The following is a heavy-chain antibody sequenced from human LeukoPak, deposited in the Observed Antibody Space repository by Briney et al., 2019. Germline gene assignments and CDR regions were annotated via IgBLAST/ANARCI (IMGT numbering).Heavy chain of an antibody. V-gene: IGHV1-69*05. CDR3: ARGGTNYYDSSSYYPPTHWFDP. J-gene: IGHJ5*02. CDR1: VATYSRYA. Sequence: PVKVSCKATVATYSRYAIYWVRPAPGQGLEWMGGIIPIFGTANYAQKFQGRVTITTDESTSTAYMELSSLRSEDTAVYYCARGGTNYYDSSSYYPPTHWFDPWGQGTLVTVSS. D-gene: IGHD3-22*01. CDR2: IIPIFGTA.